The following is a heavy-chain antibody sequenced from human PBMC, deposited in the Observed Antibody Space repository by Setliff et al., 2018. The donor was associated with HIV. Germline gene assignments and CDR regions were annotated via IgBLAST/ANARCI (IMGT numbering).Heavy chain of an antibody. CDR3: GRGEDYGSGTVYMDV. D-gene: IGHD3-10*01. Sequence: PLETLSLTCAVSGYSISSDYYWWSWVRQPPGKGLEWIGEIYHGGSTNYNPSLNSRVTISVDKSKNQFSLNLNSVTAADSAVYYCGRGEDYGSGTVYMDVWGKGTTVTVSS. CDR1: GYSISSDYYW. V-gene: IGHV4-4*02. J-gene: IGHJ6*03. CDR2: IYHGGST.